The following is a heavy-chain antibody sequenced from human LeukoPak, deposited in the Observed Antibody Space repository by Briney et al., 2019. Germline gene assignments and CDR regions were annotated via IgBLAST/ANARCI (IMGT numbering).Heavy chain of an antibody. CDR3: ARTDRNYYMDV. CDR1: GFTFSDYY. J-gene: IGHJ6*03. Sequence: GGSLRLSCAASGFTFSDYYMTWIRQAPGAGLEWVSYISGTGSTTYYADSVKGRFTISRDSARKSLYLQMNSLRADDTAVYYCARTDRNYYMDVWGKGTTVTVSS. V-gene: IGHV3-11*04. CDR2: ISGTGSTT.